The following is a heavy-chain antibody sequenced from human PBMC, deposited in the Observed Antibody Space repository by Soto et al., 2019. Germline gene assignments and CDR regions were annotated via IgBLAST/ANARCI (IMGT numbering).Heavy chain of an antibody. D-gene: IGHD3-22*01. J-gene: IGHJ6*02. CDR1: GFTFSSYA. CDR3: AKGSSYYDSSGTDMDV. V-gene: IGHV3-23*01. Sequence: PGGSLRLSCAASGFTFSSYAMSWVRQAPGKGLEWVSAISGSGGSTYYADSVKGRFTISRDNSKNTLYLQMNSLRAEDTAVYYCAKGSSYYDSSGTDMDVWGQGTTVTV. CDR2: ISGSGGST.